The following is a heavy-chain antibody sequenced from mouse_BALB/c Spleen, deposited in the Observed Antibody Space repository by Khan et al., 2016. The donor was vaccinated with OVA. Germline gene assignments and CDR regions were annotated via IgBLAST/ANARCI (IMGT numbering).Heavy chain of an antibody. J-gene: IGHJ3*01. CDR1: GFTFSTYG. D-gene: IGHD1-1*01. V-gene: IGHV5-6*01. CDR3: ARLAYYYDSEGFAY. Sequence: DVHLVESGGDLVKPEGSLKLSCAASGFTFSTYGMYWVRQTPDKRLEWVATISSGGSYTYYPDSVQGRFTISRDKANNTRYLQLSILKSEDTAMFYCARLAYYYDSEGFAYWGQGTLVTVSA. CDR2: ISSGGSYT.